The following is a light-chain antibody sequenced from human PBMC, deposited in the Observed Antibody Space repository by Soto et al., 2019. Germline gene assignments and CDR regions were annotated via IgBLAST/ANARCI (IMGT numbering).Light chain of an antibody. Sequence: DIVMTQSPDSLAVSLGERATINCKSSQSLLYSSNNKNFLAWYQQKPGQPPKLLFYWASTRQSGVPDRFSGSGSGTDFTLTISSLQAEDVAVYYCQQYYSTPLTFGQGTKVDIK. CDR3: QQYYSTPLT. CDR1: QSLLYSSNNKNF. V-gene: IGKV4-1*01. CDR2: WAS. J-gene: IGKJ1*01.